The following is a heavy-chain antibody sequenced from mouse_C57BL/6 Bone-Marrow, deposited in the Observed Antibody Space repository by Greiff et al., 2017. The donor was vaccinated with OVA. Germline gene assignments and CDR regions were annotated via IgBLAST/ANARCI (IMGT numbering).Heavy chain of an antibody. CDR1: GFNIKDDY. Sequence: EVQLVESGAELVRPGASVKLSCTASGFNIKDDYMHWVKQRPEQGLEWIGWIDPENGDTEYASKFQGKATITADTSSNTAYLQLSSLTSEDTAVYYCTPGNAVAYWGQGTLVTVSA. J-gene: IGHJ3*01. V-gene: IGHV14-4*01. CDR2: IDPENGDT. CDR3: TPGNAVAY. D-gene: IGHD2-1*01.